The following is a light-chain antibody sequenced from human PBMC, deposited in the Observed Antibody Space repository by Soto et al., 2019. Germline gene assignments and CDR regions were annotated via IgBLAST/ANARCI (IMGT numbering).Light chain of an antibody. CDR2: TNS. Sequence: QSVLTQPPSASGTPGQRVTISCSGSSSNIGSNTVNWYQQFPGAAPKLLISTNSQRPSGVPDRFSGSKSGTSASLAISGLLSEDEADYFCAAWDDRLNGPVFGGGTKVTVL. CDR1: SSNIGSNT. V-gene: IGLV1-44*01. J-gene: IGLJ3*02. CDR3: AAWDDRLNGPV.